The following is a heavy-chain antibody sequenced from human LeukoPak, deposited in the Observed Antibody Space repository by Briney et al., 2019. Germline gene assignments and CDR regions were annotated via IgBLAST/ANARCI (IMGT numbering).Heavy chain of an antibody. J-gene: IGHJ5*02. V-gene: IGHV1-58*01. CDR1: GFTFTISA. CDR2: IVVGSGNT. D-gene: IGHD6-13*01. Sequence: SVKVSCKASGFTFTISAVQWVRQARGQRLEWIGWIVVGSGNTNYAQKFQERVTITRDMSTSTAYMELSSLRSEDTAVYYCAAGLVIAAAEELDPWGQGTLVTVSS. CDR3: AAGLVIAAAEELDP.